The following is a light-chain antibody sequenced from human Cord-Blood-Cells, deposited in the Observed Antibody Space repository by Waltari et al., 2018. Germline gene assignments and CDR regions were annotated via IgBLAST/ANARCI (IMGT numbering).Light chain of an antibody. CDR1: SSYVVCFTY. CDR3: CSYAGSYSWV. J-gene: IGLJ3*02. Sequence: QSALTQPRSVSGSPGQSVTIPCTGPSSYVVCFTYVSWYQQHPGKAPKLMIYDVSKRPSGVPDRFSGSKSGNTASLTISGLQAEDEADYYCCSYAGSYSWVFGGGTKLTVL. V-gene: IGLV2-11*01. CDR2: DVS.